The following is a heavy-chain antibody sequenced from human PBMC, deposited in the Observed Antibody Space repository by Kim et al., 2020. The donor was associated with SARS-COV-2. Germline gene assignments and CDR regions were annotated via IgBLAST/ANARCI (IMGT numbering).Heavy chain of an antibody. J-gene: IGHJ3*02. Sequence: YAAPVKGRIGISREDSKNPLYMQMNSLKTEDTAVYYCTSAGSRVRDGGFGIWGQGTMVTVSS. CDR3: TSAGSRVRDGGFGI. D-gene: IGHD2-15*01. V-gene: IGHV3-15*01.